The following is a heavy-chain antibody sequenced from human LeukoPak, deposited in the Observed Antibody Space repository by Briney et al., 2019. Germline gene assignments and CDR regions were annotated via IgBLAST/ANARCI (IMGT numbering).Heavy chain of an antibody. Sequence: ASVKVSCKASGHTFTSYGISWVRQAPGQGLEWMGWISAYNGNTNYARKLQGRVTMTTDTSTSTAYMELRSLRSDDAAVYYCARDELHNKWLQTYFDYWGQGTLVTVSS. V-gene: IGHV1-18*01. CDR3: ARDELHNKWLQTYFDY. J-gene: IGHJ4*02. D-gene: IGHD5-12*01. CDR1: GHTFTSYG. CDR2: ISAYNGNT.